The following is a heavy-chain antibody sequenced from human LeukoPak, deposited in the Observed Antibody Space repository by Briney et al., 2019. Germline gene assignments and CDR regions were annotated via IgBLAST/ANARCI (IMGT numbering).Heavy chain of an antibody. J-gene: IGHJ6*02. Sequence: ASVKVSCKASGGTFSSYAISWVRQAPGQGLEWMGRIIPILGIANYAQKFQGRVTIAADKSTSTAYMELSSLRSEDTAVYYCVRELERTYYYYGMDVWGQGTTVTVSS. D-gene: IGHD1-1*01. CDR1: GGTFSSYA. V-gene: IGHV1-69*04. CDR2: IIPILGIA. CDR3: VRELERTYYYYGMDV.